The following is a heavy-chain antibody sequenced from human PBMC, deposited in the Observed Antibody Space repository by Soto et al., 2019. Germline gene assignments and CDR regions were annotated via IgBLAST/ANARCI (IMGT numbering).Heavy chain of an antibody. CDR1: GGSISTSNW. Sequence: LEILSLTCAVSGGSISTSNWWSWVRQPPGKGLEWIGEVYRTGSTNYNPSLESRLTISVDKSKNQFSLKLTSVTAADTAVYYCARARATIAAAAIFDCWGQGTLVTVS. CDR3: ARARATIAAAAIFDC. D-gene: IGHD6-13*01. V-gene: IGHV4-4*02. J-gene: IGHJ4*02. CDR2: VYRTGST.